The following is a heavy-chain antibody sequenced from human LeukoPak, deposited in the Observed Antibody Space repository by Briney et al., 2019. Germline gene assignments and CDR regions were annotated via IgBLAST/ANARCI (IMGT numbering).Heavy chain of an antibody. J-gene: IGHJ6*03. D-gene: IGHD5-18*01. CDR2: IYYSGST. Sequence: SETLSLTCTVSGGSISSYYWSWIRQPPGKGLEWIGHIYYSGSTNYNPSLKSRVTISVDTSKNQFSLKLTSVTAADTAVYYCARTTEGGYTYGYFYYYYMDVWGKETTVTISS. V-gene: IGHV4-59*01. CDR3: ARTTEGGYTYGYFYYYYMDV. CDR1: GGSISSYY.